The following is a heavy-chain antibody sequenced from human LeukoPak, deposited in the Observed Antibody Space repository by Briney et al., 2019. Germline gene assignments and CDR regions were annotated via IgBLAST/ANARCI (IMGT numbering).Heavy chain of an antibody. CDR2: IIPLFNTP. V-gene: IGHV1-69*05. J-gene: IGHJ4*02. CDR1: GGTFSSCI. CDR3: ARDDGYSSSSDY. D-gene: IGHD6-6*01. Sequence: ASVKVSCTASGGTFSSCIITWVRQAPGQGLEWMGGIIPLFNTPNYAQKFQGRVTITTDDSTHTSYVELSRLRSDDTAVYYCARDDGYSSSSDYWGQGTLVTVSS.